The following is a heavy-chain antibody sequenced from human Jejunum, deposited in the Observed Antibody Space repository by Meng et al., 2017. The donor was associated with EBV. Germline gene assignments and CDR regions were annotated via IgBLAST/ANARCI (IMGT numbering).Heavy chain of an antibody. CDR1: GYTFTTYG. V-gene: IGHV7-4-1*02. D-gene: IGHD6-13*01. CDR3: ARKFLGSWSRDY. CDR2: IHTKTGSP. Sequence: QVQLVQSGSELKKPGAAVIISCKASGYTFTTYGMNWVRQAPGQGLEWMGWIHTKTGSPTYAQNFTGRFVFSLAPSVSTAYLQITSLKAEDTAVYYCARKFLGSWSRDYWGQGTLVTVSS. J-gene: IGHJ4*02.